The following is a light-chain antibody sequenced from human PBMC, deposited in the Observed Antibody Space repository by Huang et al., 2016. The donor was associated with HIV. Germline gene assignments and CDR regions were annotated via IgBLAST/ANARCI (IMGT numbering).Light chain of an antibody. CDR3: QQYNNWPPMYT. V-gene: IGKV3-15*01. CDR2: GAS. J-gene: IGKJ2*01. CDR1: QSVSRN. Sequence: EIVLTQSPATRSMSPGQRATLSCRASQSVSRNLAWFQQTPGQVPRLLIYGASTRATSIPARFSGIGAGTEFTRTISSLQSEDFAVYYWQQYNNWPPMYTFGQGTKLEV.